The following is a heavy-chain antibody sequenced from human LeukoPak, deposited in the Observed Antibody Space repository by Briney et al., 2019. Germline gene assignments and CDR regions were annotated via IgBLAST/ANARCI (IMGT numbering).Heavy chain of an antibody. Sequence: GGSLRLSCAASGFTFSSYGMHWVRQAPGKGLEWVAVIWYDGSNKYYADSVKGRFTISRDNSKNTLYLQMNSLRAEDTAVYYCARGQLGLHYFDYWGQGTLVTVCS. D-gene: IGHD6-13*01. CDR1: GFTFSSYG. CDR3: ARGQLGLHYFDY. J-gene: IGHJ4*02. V-gene: IGHV3-33*08. CDR2: IWYDGSNK.